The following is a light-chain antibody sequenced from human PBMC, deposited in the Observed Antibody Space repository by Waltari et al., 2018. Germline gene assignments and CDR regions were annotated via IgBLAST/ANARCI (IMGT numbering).Light chain of an antibody. CDR1: SSDIGTYNR. CDR3: CSFTPSLTYV. Sequence: QSALTQPPSVSGSPRQSVTISCTGTSSDIGTYNRVPWYQQTPGTAPKLRIYDVSNRPSGVPDRFSGSKSGNTASLTISALQAEDEADYYCCSFTPSLTYVFGTGTKVTVL. V-gene: IGLV2-18*02. CDR2: DVS. J-gene: IGLJ1*01.